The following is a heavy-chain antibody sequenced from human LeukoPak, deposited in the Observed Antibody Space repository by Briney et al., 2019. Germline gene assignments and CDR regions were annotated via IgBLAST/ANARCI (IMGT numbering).Heavy chain of an antibody. D-gene: IGHD2-2*01. CDR1: GYSISSGYY. CDR3: AREGYCSSTSCSYYYYYMDV. J-gene: IGHJ6*03. V-gene: IGHV4-38-2*02. CDR2: IYHSGST. Sequence: PSETLSLTCTVSGYSISSGYYWGWIRQPPGKGLEWIGSIYHSGSTYYNPSLKSRVTISVDTSKNQFSLKLSSVTAADTVVYYCAREGYCSSTSCSYYYYYMDVWGKGTTVTVSS.